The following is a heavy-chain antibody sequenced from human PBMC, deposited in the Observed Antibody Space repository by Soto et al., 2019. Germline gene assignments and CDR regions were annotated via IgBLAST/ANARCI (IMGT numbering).Heavy chain of an antibody. CDR3: AKDLRYYYDSSGYYPDYYFYYYGMDV. V-gene: IGHV3-23*01. CDR2: MIGSGGST. J-gene: IGHJ6*02. CDR1: GFTFSSHA. D-gene: IGHD3-22*01. Sequence: PGGSLRLACAASGFTFSSHAMSWVRQAPGKGLEWVSAMIGSGGSTYYADSVKGRFTISRDNSKNTLYLQMNSLRAEDTAVYYCAKDLRYYYDSSGYYPDYYFYYYGMDVWGQGTTVTVSS.